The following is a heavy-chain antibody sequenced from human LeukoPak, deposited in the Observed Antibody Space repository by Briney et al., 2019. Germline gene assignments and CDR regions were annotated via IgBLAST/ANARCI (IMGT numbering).Heavy chain of an antibody. J-gene: IGHJ4*02. V-gene: IGHV4-59*12. CDR3: ARSTVVTPDY. D-gene: IGHD4-23*01. Sequence: SETLSLTCTVSGGSISSDYWSWIRQPPGKGLEWIGYMFYSGSTYYNPSLKSRVTISVDTSKNQFSLKLSSVTAADTAVYYCARSTVVTPDYWGQGTLVTVSS. CDR1: GGSISSDY. CDR2: MFYSGST.